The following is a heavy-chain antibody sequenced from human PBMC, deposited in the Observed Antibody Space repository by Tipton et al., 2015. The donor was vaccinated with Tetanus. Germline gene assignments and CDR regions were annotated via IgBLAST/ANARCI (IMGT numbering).Heavy chain of an antibody. V-gene: IGHV4-61*08. Sequence: TLSLTCTVSGGSVRSGDYQWNWIRQPPGKGLEWLAYISYSGSTNSNYALKSRITISRDTSKNQISLKLTSVTAADTAVYYCARHLYGYWFDPWGQGAQVTVSS. CDR2: ISYSGST. D-gene: IGHD3-10*01. CDR3: ARHLYGYWFDP. CDR1: GGSVRSGDYQ. J-gene: IGHJ5*02.